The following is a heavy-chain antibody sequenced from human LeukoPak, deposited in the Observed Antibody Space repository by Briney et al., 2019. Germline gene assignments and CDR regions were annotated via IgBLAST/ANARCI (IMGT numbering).Heavy chain of an antibody. D-gene: IGHD3-9*01. CDR1: GFPFSSRV. CDR2: INHNGEAI. CDR3: ARDYDWALDF. V-gene: IGHV3-48*02. Sequence: GGSLRLSCAASGFPFSSRVMSWVRQAPGKGLEWIAYINHNGEAIYYPEFVKGRFIISRDNAKNTLFLQMNDLRDEDTAVYYCARDYDWALDFWGQGTRVTVSS. J-gene: IGHJ4*02.